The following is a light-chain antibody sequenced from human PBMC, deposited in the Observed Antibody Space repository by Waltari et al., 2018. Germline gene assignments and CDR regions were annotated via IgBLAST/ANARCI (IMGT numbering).Light chain of an antibody. J-gene: IGLJ2*01. V-gene: IGLV2-23*01. CDR1: SRDVKNYNF. CDR3: CSYAGSVV. CDR2: EGT. Sequence: QSALTHPASVSGSPGQSITISCTGISRDVKNYNFVSWYQQHPGKAPKLMIYEGTKRPSGVSNRFSGSKSGNTASLTISGLQAEDEADYYCCSYAGSVVFGGGTKLTVL.